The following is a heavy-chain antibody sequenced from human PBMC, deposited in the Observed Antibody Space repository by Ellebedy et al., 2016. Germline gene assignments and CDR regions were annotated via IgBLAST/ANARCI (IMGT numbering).Heavy chain of an antibody. CDR1: GFTFSSYW. Sequence: GGSLRLXXAASGFTFSSYWMSWVRQAPGKGLEWVANIKQDGSEKYYVDSVKGRFTISRDNAKNTLYLQMNSLRAEDTAVYYCAKTLGYSSSWQYTNVYGMDVWGQGTTVTVSS. CDR2: IKQDGSEK. J-gene: IGHJ6*02. D-gene: IGHD6-13*01. CDR3: AKTLGYSSSWQYTNVYGMDV. V-gene: IGHV3-7*01.